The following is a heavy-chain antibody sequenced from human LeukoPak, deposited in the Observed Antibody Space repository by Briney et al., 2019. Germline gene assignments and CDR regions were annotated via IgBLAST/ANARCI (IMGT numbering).Heavy chain of an antibody. CDR1: GISVRGSY. CDR2: IYSGDRT. CDR3: TRDLTGTTWSENDY. J-gene: IGHJ4*02. V-gene: IGHV3-53*01. D-gene: IGHD6-13*01. Sequence: GGSLRLSCEVSGISVRGSYMSWVRQAPGKGLEWVSVIYSGDRTYYAESVKGRFTISRDTSKNTLYLQMNNLRADDTARYYRTRDLTGTTWSENDYWGQGTLVTISS.